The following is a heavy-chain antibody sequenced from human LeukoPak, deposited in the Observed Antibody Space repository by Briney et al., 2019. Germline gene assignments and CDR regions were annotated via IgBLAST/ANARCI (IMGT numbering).Heavy chain of an antibody. CDR3: ARDGYYFDSSGYYF. V-gene: IGHV4-4*07. J-gene: IGHJ4*02. D-gene: IGHD3-22*01. CDR2: IYTSGNT. CDR1: GGSISSYY. Sequence: SETPSLTCTVSGGSISSYYWSWIRQPAGKGLEWIGHIYTSGNTNYNPSLKSRVTMSVDTSKNQFSLKLRSVTAADTAVYYCARDGYYFDSSGYYFWGQGTLVTVSS.